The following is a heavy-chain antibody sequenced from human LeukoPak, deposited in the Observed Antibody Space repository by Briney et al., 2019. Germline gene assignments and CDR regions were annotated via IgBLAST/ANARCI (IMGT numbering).Heavy chain of an antibody. CDR2: ITDSGGDT. CDR1: GFTFSNYA. CDR3: ARDRDYYDSRALDY. Sequence: GGSLRLSCAASGFTFSNYAMSWVRQAPGKGLEWFSAITDSGGDTYYADSVKGRFTISRDNSKNTLYLQMNSLRAEDTAVYYCARDRDYYDSRALDYWGQGTLVTVSS. D-gene: IGHD3-22*01. V-gene: IGHV3-23*01. J-gene: IGHJ4*02.